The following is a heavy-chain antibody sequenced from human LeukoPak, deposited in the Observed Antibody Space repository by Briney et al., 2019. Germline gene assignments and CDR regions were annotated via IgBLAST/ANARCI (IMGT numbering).Heavy chain of an antibody. V-gene: IGHV3-30-3*01. J-gene: IGHJ4*02. D-gene: IGHD2-15*01. CDR1: GFTFSSYA. CDR2: ISYDGSNK. Sequence: GGSLRLSCAASGFTFSSYAMHWVRQAPGKGLEWVAFISYDGSNKYYADSVKGRFTISRDNSKNTLYLQMNSLRAEDTAVYYCAKDRTYSYWGQGTLVTVSS. CDR3: AKDRTYSY.